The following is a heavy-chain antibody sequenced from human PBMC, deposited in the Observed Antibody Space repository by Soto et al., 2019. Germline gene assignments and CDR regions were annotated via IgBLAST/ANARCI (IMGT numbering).Heavy chain of an antibody. D-gene: IGHD5-12*01. CDR2: ISSSSSTI. J-gene: IGHJ4*02. CDR1: GFTFSSYS. Sequence: GGSLRLSYAASGFTFSSYSMNWVRQAPGKGLEWVSYISSSSSTIYYADSVKGRFTISRDNAKNSLYLQMNSLRAEDTAVYYCARARYSGLRGIDYWGQGTLVTVSS. V-gene: IGHV3-48*01. CDR3: ARARYSGLRGIDY.